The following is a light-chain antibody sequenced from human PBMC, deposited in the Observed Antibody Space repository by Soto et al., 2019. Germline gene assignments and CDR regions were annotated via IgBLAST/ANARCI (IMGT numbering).Light chain of an antibody. Sequence: QSVLTQPPSVSGAPGQRISISCTGSSSNIGAGSDVHWYQQLPGTAPKLLIYGNRNRPSGVPDRFSGSKSGTSASLAISGLQPEDEADYYCQFPDNSMNVEVFGGGTQRTVL. CDR1: SSNIGAGSD. CDR2: GNR. J-gene: IGLJ3*02. V-gene: IGLV1-40*01. CDR3: QFPDNSMNVEV.